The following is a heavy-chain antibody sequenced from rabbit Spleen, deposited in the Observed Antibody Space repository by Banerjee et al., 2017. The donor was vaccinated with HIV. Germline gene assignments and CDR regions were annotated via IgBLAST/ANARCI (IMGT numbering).Heavy chain of an antibody. CDR2: IYAGSSGNT. V-gene: IGHV1S40*01. Sequence: QSLEESGGGLVKPGASLTLTCKASGFSFSSGYDMCWFRQAPGKGLEWIACIYAGSSGNTYSATWAKGRFTISKTSSTTVTLQMTSLTAADTATYFCARDTGSSFSSYGMDLWGPGTLVTVS. J-gene: IGHJ6*01. CDR3: ARDTGSSFSSYGMDL. D-gene: IGHD8-1*01. CDR1: GFSFSSGYD.